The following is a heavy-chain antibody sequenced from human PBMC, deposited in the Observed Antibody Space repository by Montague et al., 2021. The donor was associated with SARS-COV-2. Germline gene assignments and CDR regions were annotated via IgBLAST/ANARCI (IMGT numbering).Heavy chain of an antibody. V-gene: IGHV4-39*01. CDR2: IHYSETT. Sequence: SETLSLTCTVSGGSITSSLYYWGWIRQPPGKGLEWIGTIHYSETTSYNPSLKSRVTVSVDTSKDQFSLKVTSVTAADTAVYYCARHATGSGYWSWTDPWGQGTLVTVSS. D-gene: IGHD3-22*01. CDR1: GGSITSSLYY. CDR3: ARHATGSGYWSWTDP. J-gene: IGHJ5*02.